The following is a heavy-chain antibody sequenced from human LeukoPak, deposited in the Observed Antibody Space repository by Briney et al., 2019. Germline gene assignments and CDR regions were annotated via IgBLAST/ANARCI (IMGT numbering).Heavy chain of an antibody. CDR3: ARDFFHGHCSGLSCFLLDY. CDR2: ISAHYGNT. V-gene: IGHV1-18*01. Sequence: ASVNVSCKASGYIFTRYGISWVRQAPGQGLEWMGWISAHYGNTNYAQKFQGRLTMTTDTSTNTAYMELRSLTPDDTAVYYCARDFFHGHCSGLSCFLLDYWGQGSLVTVSS. CDR1: GYIFTRYG. D-gene: IGHD2-15*01. J-gene: IGHJ4*02.